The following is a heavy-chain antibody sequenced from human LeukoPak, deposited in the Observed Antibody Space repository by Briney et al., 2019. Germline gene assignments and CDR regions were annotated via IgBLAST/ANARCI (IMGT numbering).Heavy chain of an antibody. D-gene: IGHD3-16*01. J-gene: IGHJ5*02. Sequence: GGSLRLSCAASGFTFSTYGMHWVRQTPDRGLEWVAVISYDGSIKYYADPVKGRFTVSRDNSKNTLYLQMNSLRADDTAVYYCAKGYGQRLVNNWFDPWGQGTLVTVSS. CDR3: AKGYGQRLVNNWFDP. CDR1: GFTFSTYG. V-gene: IGHV3-30*18. CDR2: ISYDGSIK.